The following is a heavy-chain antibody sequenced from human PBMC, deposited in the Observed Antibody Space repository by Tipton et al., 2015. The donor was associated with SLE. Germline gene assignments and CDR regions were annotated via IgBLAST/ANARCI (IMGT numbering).Heavy chain of an antibody. CDR1: GGSLSNYF. J-gene: IGHJ4*02. D-gene: IGHD6-19*01. CDR3: ARDHPVAGPFDY. CDR2: IYTSGST. V-gene: IGHV4-4*07. Sequence: LRLSCTVSGGSLSNYFWSWVRQPAGKGLEWIGRIYTSGSTNYNPSPKSRVTMSVDTSKNQFSLKLSSVTAADTAVYYCARDHPVAGPFDYWGQGTLVTVSS.